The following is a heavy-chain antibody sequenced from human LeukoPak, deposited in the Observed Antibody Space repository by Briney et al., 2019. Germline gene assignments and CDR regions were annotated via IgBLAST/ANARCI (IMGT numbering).Heavy chain of an antibody. CDR2: IYHSGST. J-gene: IGHJ3*02. Sequence: PSGTLSLTCAVSGGSISSSNWWSWVRQPPGKGLEWTGEIYHSGSTNYNPSLKSRVTISVDTSKNQFSLKLSSVTAADTAVYYCARGDSSGYDAFDIWGQGTMVTVSS. D-gene: IGHD3-22*01. CDR1: GGSISSSNW. CDR3: ARGDSSGYDAFDI. V-gene: IGHV4-4*02.